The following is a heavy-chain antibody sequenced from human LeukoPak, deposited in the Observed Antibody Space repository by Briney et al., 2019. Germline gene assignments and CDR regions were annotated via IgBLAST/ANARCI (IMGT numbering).Heavy chain of an antibody. CDR2: ISYDGSNK. CDR3: AREAEYCSSTSCAFDY. CDR1: GFTFSSYA. D-gene: IGHD2-2*01. V-gene: IGHV3-30*04. J-gene: IGHJ4*02. Sequence: GRTLRLSCAASGFTFSSYAMHWVRHAPGKGLEWVAVISYDGSNKYYADSVKGRFTISRDNSKNTLYLQMNSLRAEDTGVYYCAREAEYCSSTSCAFDYWGQGTLVTVSS.